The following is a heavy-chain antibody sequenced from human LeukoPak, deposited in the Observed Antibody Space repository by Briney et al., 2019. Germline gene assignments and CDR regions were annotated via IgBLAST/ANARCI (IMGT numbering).Heavy chain of an antibody. Sequence: GTTYYADSGKGRFTISRDNSKNTLYLQMSSLRAEDTAVYYCVKNIVPAADGNYYGMDVWGQGTTVTVSS. CDR3: VKNIVPAADGNYYGMDV. CDR2: GTT. D-gene: IGHD2-2*01. V-gene: IGHV3-64D*06. J-gene: IGHJ6*02.